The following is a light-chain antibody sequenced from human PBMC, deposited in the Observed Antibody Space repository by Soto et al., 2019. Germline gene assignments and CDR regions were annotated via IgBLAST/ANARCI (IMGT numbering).Light chain of an antibody. Sequence: VLTQPPSVSVAPGKTASITCEGNNIGRKSVHWYQQRPGQAPMVVIYYDGDRPSGIPERFSGSNSGTAATLTISGVEAGDEADYYCQVWDSGVDHIIFGGGTQLTVL. CDR1: NIGRKS. V-gene: IGLV3-21*04. J-gene: IGLJ2*01. CDR3: QVWDSGVDHII. CDR2: YDG.